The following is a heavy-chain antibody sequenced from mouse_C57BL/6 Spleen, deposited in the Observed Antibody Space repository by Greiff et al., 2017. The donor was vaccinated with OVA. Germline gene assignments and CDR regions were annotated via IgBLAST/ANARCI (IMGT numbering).Heavy chain of an antibody. D-gene: IGHD1-1*01. V-gene: IGHV1-72*01. CDR3: ARYYYGSSYEYFDV. CDR2: IDPNSGGT. CDR1: GYTFTSYW. Sequence: QVQLKQPGAELVKPGASVKLSCKASGYTFTSYWMHWVKQRPGRGLEWIGRIDPNSGGTKYNEKFKSKATLTVDKPSSTAYMQLSSLTSEDSAVYYCARYYYGSSYEYFDVWGTGTTVTVSS. J-gene: IGHJ1*03.